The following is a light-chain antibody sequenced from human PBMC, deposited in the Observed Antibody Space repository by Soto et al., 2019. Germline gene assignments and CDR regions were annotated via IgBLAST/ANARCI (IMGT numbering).Light chain of an antibody. CDR1: QGISSY. CDR3: QQANSFPHT. CDR2: AAS. J-gene: IGKJ4*01. Sequence: AIRMTQSPSSFSASTGDRVTITCRASQGISSYLAWYQQKPGKAPKLLIYAASSLQSGVPSRFSGSGSGTDFTLTISSLQPEDFATYYCQQANSFPHTFGGGTKVEIK. V-gene: IGKV1-8*01.